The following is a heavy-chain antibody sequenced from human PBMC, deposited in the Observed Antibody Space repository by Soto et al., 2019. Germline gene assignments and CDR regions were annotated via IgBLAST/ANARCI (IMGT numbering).Heavy chain of an antibody. V-gene: IGHV3-15*01. CDR2: IKSTNEGGTA. D-gene: IGHD6-19*01. Sequence: EVQLVESGGGLVKPGGSLRLSCAASGFIFNIHWMSWVRQAPGKGLEWIGRIKSTNEGGTADYAVPVKGRFTISRDDSKNTLYLQINTLKTEDTAIYYCTTGSSGAEDYWGQGTPVTVSS. CDR3: TTGSSGAEDY. CDR1: GFIFNIHW. J-gene: IGHJ4*02.